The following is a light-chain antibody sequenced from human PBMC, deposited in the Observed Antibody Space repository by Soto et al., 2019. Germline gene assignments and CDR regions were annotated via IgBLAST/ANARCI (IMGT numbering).Light chain of an antibody. J-gene: IGLJ3*02. CDR3: AAWDDSLSGPGV. CDR2: KNN. Sequence: QAVVTQPPSASGTPGQRVTISCSGSSSNIGGNYVYWYQQLPGTAPKLLIYKNNQRPSGVPDRFSGSKSGTSASLAISGLRSEDEADYYCAAWDDSLSGPGVFGGGTKLTVL. V-gene: IGLV1-47*01. CDR1: SSNIGGNY.